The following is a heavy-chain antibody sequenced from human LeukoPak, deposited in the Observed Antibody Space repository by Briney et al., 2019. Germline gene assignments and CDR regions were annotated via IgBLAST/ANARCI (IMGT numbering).Heavy chain of an antibody. CDR3: ARNYDFWSGYLDY. Sequence: SSETLSLTCTVSGGSISNYYWSWIRQPPGKGLEWIGYIHYSGSTNNNPSLKSRVTISVDTSKNQFSLKLTSVTAADTAVYYCARNYDFWSGYLDYWGQGTLVTVSS. D-gene: IGHD3-3*01. J-gene: IGHJ4*02. CDR2: IHYSGST. V-gene: IGHV4-59*01. CDR1: GGSISNYY.